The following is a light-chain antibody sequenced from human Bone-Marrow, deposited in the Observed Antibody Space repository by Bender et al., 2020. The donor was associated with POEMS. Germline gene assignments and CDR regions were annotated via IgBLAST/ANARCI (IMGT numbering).Light chain of an antibody. V-gene: IGLV4-69*01. CDR1: SGHSSNA. J-gene: IGLJ3*02. Sequence: QLVLTQSPSASASLGASVKLTCTLSSGHSSNAIAWHQQKPEEGPRFLMRLNSDGSHNKGDGIPDRFSGSSSGAERYLTISSLQSEDEGDYYCQSYDNSLGGWVFGGGTKLTVL. CDR2: LNSDGSH. CDR3: QSYDNSLGGWV.